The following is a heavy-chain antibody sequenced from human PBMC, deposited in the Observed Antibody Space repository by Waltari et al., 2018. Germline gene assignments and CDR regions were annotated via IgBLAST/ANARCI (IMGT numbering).Heavy chain of an antibody. Sequence: QVQLVQSGSELKKPGASVKISFKASGYIFTSYAINWVRQAPGQGLELMGWIITSTGNPTYAQGLTGRFVFSLDTSVSTAYLEINNLKAEDTAVYYCTREVVPAATIVVNWFDPWGQGTLVTVSS. CDR3: TREVVPAATIVVNWFDP. D-gene: IGHD2-2*01. CDR1: GYIFTSYA. J-gene: IGHJ5*02. V-gene: IGHV7-4-1*02. CDR2: IITSTGNP.